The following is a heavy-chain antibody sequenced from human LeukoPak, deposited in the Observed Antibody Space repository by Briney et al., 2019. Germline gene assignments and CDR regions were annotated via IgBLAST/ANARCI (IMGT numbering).Heavy chain of an antibody. V-gene: IGHV3-11*05. CDR3: ARDRLPMIEYFQH. Sequence: GGSLRLSCVASGFTFRDYYMSWIRRAPGKGLEWVSYISSSSSYIDYADSVKGRFTISRDNAKNSLHLQMKSLRAEDTAVYYCARDRLPMIEYFQHWGQGTLVTVSS. D-gene: IGHD3-22*01. J-gene: IGHJ1*01. CDR2: ISSSSSYI. CDR1: GFTFRDYY.